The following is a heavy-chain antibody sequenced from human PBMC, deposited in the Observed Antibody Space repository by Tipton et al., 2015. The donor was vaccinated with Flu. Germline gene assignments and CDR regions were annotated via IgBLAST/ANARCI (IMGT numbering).Heavy chain of an antibody. Sequence: TLSLTCTVSGGSISSSAYYWGWIRQTPGKGLEWLGIIYYSGSTFYNPSLKSRVTISLDKSTNQFSLRLSSVTAADTAIYYCAIDDFGSSWYGYWGQGSLVNVS. V-gene: IGHV4-39*07. D-gene: IGHD6-13*01. CDR2: IYYSGST. J-gene: IGHJ4*02. CDR1: GGSISSSAYY. CDR3: AIDDFGSSWYGY.